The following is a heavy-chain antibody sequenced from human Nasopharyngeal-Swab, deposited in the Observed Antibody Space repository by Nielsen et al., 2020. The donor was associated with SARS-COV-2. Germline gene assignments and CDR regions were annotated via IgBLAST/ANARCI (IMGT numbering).Heavy chain of an antibody. Sequence: SLRLSCAASGFTFSSYGMHWVRQAPGKGLEWVAVISYDGSNKYYADSVKGRFTISRDNSKNTLYLQMNSLRAEDTAVYYCAKDYSYYDSSGYPITFDYWGQGTLVTVSS. D-gene: IGHD3-22*01. CDR3: AKDYSYYDSSGYPITFDY. V-gene: IGHV3-30*18. J-gene: IGHJ4*02. CDR1: GFTFSSYG. CDR2: ISYDGSNK.